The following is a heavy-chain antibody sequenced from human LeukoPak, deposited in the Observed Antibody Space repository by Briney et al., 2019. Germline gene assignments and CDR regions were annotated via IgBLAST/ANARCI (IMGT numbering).Heavy chain of an antibody. V-gene: IGHV4-39*01. J-gene: IGHJ4*02. Sequence: TSETLSLTCTVSGVSISSSNSYWGWIRQPPGKGLEWIGSIYYTGNTYYNASLKSRVTISIDTSKNQISLRLTSVTATDTAMYYCARQTGSGLFTLPGGQGTLVTVSS. CDR2: IYYTGNT. CDR3: ARQTGSGLFTLP. D-gene: IGHD3/OR15-3a*01. CDR1: GVSISSSNSY.